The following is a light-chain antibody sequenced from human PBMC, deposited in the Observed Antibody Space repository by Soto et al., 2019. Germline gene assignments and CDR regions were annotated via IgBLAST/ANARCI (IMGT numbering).Light chain of an antibody. Sequence: QSVLTQPPSVSGTPGQRVTISCTGSSSNIGGNYDVHWYQQLPGTAPKLLIFANNNRSSGVPDRFSGSKSGTSASLAITGLQAEDEADYYCQSYDSSLSGYVFGSGTKLTVL. J-gene: IGLJ1*01. CDR2: ANN. CDR1: SSNIGGNYD. V-gene: IGLV1-40*01. CDR3: QSYDSSLSGYV.